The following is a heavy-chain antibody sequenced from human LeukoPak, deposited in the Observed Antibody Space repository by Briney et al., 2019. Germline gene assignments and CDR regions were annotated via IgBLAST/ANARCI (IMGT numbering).Heavy chain of an antibody. J-gene: IGHJ6*02. Sequence: GGSLRLSCAASGFTFSPHWMYWGRQAPGKELVWVSRISGDGSMTSYADSVKGRFTISRDNAKDTLFLQMTSLRVEDTAVYSCTSLLTPYHGSGGDSVDVWGQGTTVTVSS. V-gene: IGHV3-74*01. CDR3: TSLLTPYHGSGGDSVDV. D-gene: IGHD3-10*01. CDR2: ISGDGSMT. CDR1: GFTFSPHW.